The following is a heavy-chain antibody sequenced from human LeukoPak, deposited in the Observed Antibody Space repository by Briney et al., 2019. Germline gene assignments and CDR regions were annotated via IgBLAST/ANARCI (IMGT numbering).Heavy chain of an antibody. D-gene: IGHD6-6*01. CDR1: GYSISSDYY. Sequence: SETLSLTCAVSGYSISSDYYGRWIRQPPGKGLEWIGTIYHSGSTYYKPSLRSRVTISVDTSKTQFSLKMSSVTAAATAVYYCARDVAGRPDYFDYWGQGTLVTVSS. CDR2: IYHSGST. V-gene: IGHV4-38-2*02. CDR3: ARDVAGRPDYFDY. J-gene: IGHJ4*02.